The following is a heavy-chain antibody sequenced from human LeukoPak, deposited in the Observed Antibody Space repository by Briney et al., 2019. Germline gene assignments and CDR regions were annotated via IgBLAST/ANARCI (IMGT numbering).Heavy chain of an antibody. J-gene: IGHJ3*02. V-gene: IGHV5-51*01. CDR1: GYSFTSYW. CDR2: IYPGDSDT. Sequence: GESLRISCKGSGYSFTSYWIGWVRQMPGKGLEWMGIIYPGDSDTRYSPSFQGQVTISADKSISTAYLQWSSLKASDTAMYYCANAYCGDDCPRGDAFDIWGQGTMVTVSS. CDR3: ANAYCGDDCPRGDAFDI. D-gene: IGHD2-21*02.